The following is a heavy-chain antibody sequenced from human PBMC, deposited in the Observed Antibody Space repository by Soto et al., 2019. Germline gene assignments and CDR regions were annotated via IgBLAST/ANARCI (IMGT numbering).Heavy chain of an antibody. CDR2: IYHSGST. D-gene: IGHD3-22*01. CDR1: GGSISSSNW. V-gene: IGHV4-4*02. CDR3: AIDLRYYYDSSGYQYYYYGMDV. J-gene: IGHJ6*02. Sequence: SETLSLTCPVSGGSISSSNWWSWVRQPPGKGLEWIGQIYHSGSTNYNPPLKSRVTISVDKSKNHFSLKLSSVTAADTAVYYCAIDLRYYYDSSGYQYYYYGMDVWGQGTTVT.